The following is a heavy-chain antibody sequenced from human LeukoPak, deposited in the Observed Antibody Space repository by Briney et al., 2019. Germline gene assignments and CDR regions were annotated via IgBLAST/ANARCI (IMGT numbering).Heavy chain of an antibody. CDR2: IPYDGSNK. CDR1: GFTFSTYA. V-gene: IGHV3-30*04. J-gene: IGHJ4*02. Sequence: GGSLRLSCAASGFTFSTYAMHWVRQAPGKGLEWVAVIPYDGSNKYYADSVKGRFTISRDDSKNTAYLQVNSLKTEDTAVYYCAVNYCSGATCYMYWGQGTLVTVSS. D-gene: IGHD2-15*01. CDR3: AVNYCSGATCYMY.